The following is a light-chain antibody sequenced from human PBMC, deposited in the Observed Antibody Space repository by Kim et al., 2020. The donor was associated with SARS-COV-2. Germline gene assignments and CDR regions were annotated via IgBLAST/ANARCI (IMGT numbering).Light chain of an antibody. CDR1: QSVSSIY. CDR2: GAS. V-gene: IGKV3-20*01. Sequence: LSPGERATRSCMANQSVSSIYLAWYQRKPGQAPRLLIDGASSRATGIPDRFSGSGSGTDFTLTISRLEPEDFAVYYCHQYGSLPRTFCQGTKLEI. CDR3: HQYGSLPRT. J-gene: IGKJ2*01.